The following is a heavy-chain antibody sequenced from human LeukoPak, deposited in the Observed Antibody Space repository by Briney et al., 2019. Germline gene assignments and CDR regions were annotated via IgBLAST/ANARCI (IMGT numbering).Heavy chain of an antibody. J-gene: IGHJ4*01. CDR1: GFTVSSNY. Sequence: GGSLRLSCAASGFTVSSNYMSWVRRAPGKGLEWVSVIYSGGSTYYADSVKGRFTISRDNSKNTLYLQMNSLRAEDTAVYYCARDFHVRYYDTGSYSYWGHGTLVTVSS. CDR2: IYSGGST. D-gene: IGHD3-10*01. V-gene: IGHV3-66*01. CDR3: ARDFHVRYYDTGSYSY.